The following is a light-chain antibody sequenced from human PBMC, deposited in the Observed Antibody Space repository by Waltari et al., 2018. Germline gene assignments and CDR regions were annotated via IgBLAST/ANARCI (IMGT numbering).Light chain of an antibody. V-gene: IGLV2-14*01. Sequence: QSALTQPASVSGSPGQSITISCTGTSSDVGGYNYVSWYQQHPGKAPKLTIYDVSKRPSGVSNRFSGSKSGNTASLTISGLQAEDEADYYCSSYTSSSTSFGTGTKVTVL. CDR1: SSDVGGYNY. CDR3: SSYTSSSTS. CDR2: DVS. J-gene: IGLJ1*01.